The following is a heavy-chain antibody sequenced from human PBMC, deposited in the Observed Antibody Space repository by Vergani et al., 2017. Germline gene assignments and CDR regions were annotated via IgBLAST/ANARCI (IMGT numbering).Heavy chain of an antibody. CDR2: IDDKGKS. CDR3: VRRDFWVGPRTFDF. Sequence: QVQLHQWGAGLLKTSETLSLTCAVSGAAFNSYQWTWIRQSPGRGLEWIEEIDDKGKSICNPTLKSRVTISVDNSKRHFSLHVTSVTAADSAMYYCVRRDFWVGPRTFDFWGAGTPVTVSS. D-gene: IGHD3-3*01. CDR1: GAAFNSYQ. J-gene: IGHJ3*01. V-gene: IGHV4-34*01.